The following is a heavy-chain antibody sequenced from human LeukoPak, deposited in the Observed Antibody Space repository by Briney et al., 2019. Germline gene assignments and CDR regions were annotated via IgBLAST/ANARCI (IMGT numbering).Heavy chain of an antibody. CDR3: ARAVSGYCSGGSCYYLLFDY. CDR1: GYTFTGYY. V-gene: IGHV1-2*06. CDR2: INPNSGGT. Sequence: ASVKVSCKASGYTFTGYYMHWVRQAPGQGLEWMGRINPNSGGTNYAQKFQGRVTMTRDTSISTAYMELSRLRSDDTAVYYCARAVSGYCSGGSCYYLLFDYWGQETLVTVSS. D-gene: IGHD2-15*01. J-gene: IGHJ4*02.